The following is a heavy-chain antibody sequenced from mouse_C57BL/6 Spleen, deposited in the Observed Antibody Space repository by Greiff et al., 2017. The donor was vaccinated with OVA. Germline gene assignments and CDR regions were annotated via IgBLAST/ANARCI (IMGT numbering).Heavy chain of an antibody. CDR2: ISSGSSTI. CDR1: GFTFSDYG. Sequence: DVHLVESGGGLVKPGGSLKLSCAASGFTFSDYGMHWVRQAPEKGLEWVAYISSGSSTIYYADTVKGRFTISRDNAKNTLFLQMTSLRSEDTAMYYCARPNSGYFDVWGTGTTVTVSS. J-gene: IGHJ1*03. V-gene: IGHV5-17*01. CDR3: ARPNSGYFDV.